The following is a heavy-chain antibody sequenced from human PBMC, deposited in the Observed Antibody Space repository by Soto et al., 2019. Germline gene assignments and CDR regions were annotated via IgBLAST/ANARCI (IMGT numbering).Heavy chain of an antibody. D-gene: IGHD5-18*01. CDR2: IKQDGSEK. Sequence: GGSLRLSCAASGFTFSSYWMSWVRQAPGKGLEWVANIKQDGSEKYYVDSVKGRFTISRDNAKNSLYLQMNSLRAEDTAVYYCARDPYSYGLYYYGMDVWGQGTTVTVSS. V-gene: IGHV3-7*01. CDR1: GFTFSSYW. CDR3: ARDPYSYGLYYYGMDV. J-gene: IGHJ6*02.